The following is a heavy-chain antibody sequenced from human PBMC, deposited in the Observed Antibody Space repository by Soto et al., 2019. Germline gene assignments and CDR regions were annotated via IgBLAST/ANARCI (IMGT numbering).Heavy chain of an antibody. Sequence: EVQLVESGGGMVQPGRSLRLSCVASGFTFDDHAMHWVRRGPGRGLEWVSGISWNSETTGYADSVRGRFTISRDNAKNYLYLQMNSLRVEDTAFYYCAKDAGGVWSVAKGSSYAYYGMDVWGQGTTVIVS. V-gene: IGHV3-9*01. CDR3: AKDAGGVWSVAKGSSYAYYGMDV. D-gene: IGHD3-3*01. CDR2: ISWNSETT. J-gene: IGHJ6*02. CDR1: GFTFDDHA.